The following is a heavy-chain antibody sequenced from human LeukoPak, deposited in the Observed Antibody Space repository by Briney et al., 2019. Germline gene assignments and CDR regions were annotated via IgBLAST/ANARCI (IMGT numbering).Heavy chain of an antibody. CDR3: TRSPSLGGRYWGFDY. CDR2: ITSTSSGI. CDR1: GFTFSSYT. J-gene: IGHJ4*02. D-gene: IGHD1-26*01. V-gene: IGHV3-48*04. Sequence: GGSLRLSCAASGFTFSSYTMTWVRQAPGKGLEWVSYITSTSSGIFYADSVKGRFTISRDNAKNTLYLQMNSLRAEDTAVYYCTRSPSLGGRYWGFDYWGQGALVTVSS.